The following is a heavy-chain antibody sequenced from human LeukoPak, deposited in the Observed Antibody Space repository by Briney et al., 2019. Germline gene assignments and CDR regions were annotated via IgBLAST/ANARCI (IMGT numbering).Heavy chain of an antibody. CDR1: GFTFSSYA. D-gene: IGHD3-3*01. Sequence: PGRSLRLSCAASGFTFSSYAMHWVRQAPGKGLEWVAVISYEGSNKYYADSVKGRFTISRDNSKNTLYLQMNSLRAEDTAVYYCARELPYYDFWSGYYPGGFDYWGQGTPVTVS. CDR2: ISYEGSNK. J-gene: IGHJ4*02. V-gene: IGHV3-30-3*01. CDR3: ARELPYYDFWSGYYPGGFDY.